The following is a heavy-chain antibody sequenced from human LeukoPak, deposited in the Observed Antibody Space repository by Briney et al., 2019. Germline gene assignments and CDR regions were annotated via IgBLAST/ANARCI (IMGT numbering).Heavy chain of an antibody. CDR3: TWGCSSTKCPADY. CDR2: IKGDGSVT. Sequence: GGSLRLSCAASGFTFSTYWMHWVRQDPEKGLMSVSHIKGDGSVTAYADSVKGRFTISRDNAKNMLYLQMYSLRVEDTAVYYCTWGCSSTKCPADYWGQGTLVTVSA. J-gene: IGHJ4*02. D-gene: IGHD2-2*01. V-gene: IGHV3-74*01. CDR1: GFTFSTYW.